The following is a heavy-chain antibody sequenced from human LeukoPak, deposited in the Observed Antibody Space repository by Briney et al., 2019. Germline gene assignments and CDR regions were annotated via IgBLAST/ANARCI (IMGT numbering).Heavy chain of an antibody. CDR1: GGTFSSYA. Sequence: GASGKVSCKASGGTFSSYAISWVRQAPGQGLEWMGMIIPIFGIANYAQKFQGRVTITADKSTSTAYMELSSLRSEDTAVYYCARSPATKKTIYYYYGMDVWGQGTTVTVSS. CDR3: ARSPATKKTIYYYYGMDV. CDR2: IIPIFGIA. V-gene: IGHV1-69*04. D-gene: IGHD2-15*01. J-gene: IGHJ6*02.